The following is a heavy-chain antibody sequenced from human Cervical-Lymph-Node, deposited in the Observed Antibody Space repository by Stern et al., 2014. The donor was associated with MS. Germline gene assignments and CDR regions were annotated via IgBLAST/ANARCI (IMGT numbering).Heavy chain of an antibody. CDR1: GFNFSIYN. J-gene: IGHJ4*02. CDR3: ARDLRLDY. V-gene: IGHV3-21*01. CDR2: ISSRSRT. Sequence: VQLVQSGGGLVKPGGSLRLSCAASGFNFSIYNMNWVRQAPGKGLEWVSSISSRSRTNYADSARGRFTISRDNAKNSLFLQMNSLRAEDTAIYYCARDLRLDYWGQGILVTVSS.